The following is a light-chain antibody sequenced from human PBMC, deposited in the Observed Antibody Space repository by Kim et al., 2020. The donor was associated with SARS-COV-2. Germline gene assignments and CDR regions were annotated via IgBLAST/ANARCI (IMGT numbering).Light chain of an antibody. CDR1: QSVSKSY. V-gene: IGKV3-20*01. Sequence: EILLTQSPGTLSLSPGESATLSCRASQSVSKSYLAWYQQKPGQAPRLLIYVASSRATGIPDRFSGSGSGTDFTLTISRLEPEDFAVYYCQQYGSSPYTLGQGTKLEI. CDR2: VAS. CDR3: QQYGSSPYT. J-gene: IGKJ2*01.